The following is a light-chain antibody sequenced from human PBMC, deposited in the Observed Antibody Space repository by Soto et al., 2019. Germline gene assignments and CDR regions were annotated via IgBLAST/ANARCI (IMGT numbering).Light chain of an antibody. Sequence: DTVMTQSPVTLSVSPGERVTLSCRASQGIISNLAWYQQKRGQAPRVLIYGASTRATGVPDRFSGSGSGTEFTLTITSLQSEDSAIYYCQQYYHWPRKFGQGTKADI. CDR3: QQYYHWPRK. CDR1: QGIISN. CDR2: GAS. V-gene: IGKV3-15*01. J-gene: IGKJ1*01.